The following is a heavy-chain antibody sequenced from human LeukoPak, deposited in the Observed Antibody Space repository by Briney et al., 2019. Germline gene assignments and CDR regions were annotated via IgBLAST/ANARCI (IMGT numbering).Heavy chain of an antibody. D-gene: IGHD3-10*01. Sequence: GGSLRLSCAASGFTFSSYGMHWARQAPGKGLEWVAVIWYDGSNKYYADSVKGRFTISRDNSKNTLYLQMNSLRAEDTAVYYCARDSRSSGSYVLDPWGQGTLVTVSS. CDR1: GFTFSSYG. CDR3: ARDSRSSGSYVLDP. V-gene: IGHV3-33*01. J-gene: IGHJ5*02. CDR2: IWYDGSNK.